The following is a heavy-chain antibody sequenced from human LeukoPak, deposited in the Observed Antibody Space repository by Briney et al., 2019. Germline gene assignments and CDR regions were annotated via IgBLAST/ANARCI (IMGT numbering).Heavy chain of an antibody. CDR3: ARSGTYQYSSTPDF. D-gene: IGHD3-10*01. J-gene: IGHJ4*02. V-gene: IGHV4-34*01. CDR2: IDHTGKT. CDR1: GASFRNYY. Sequence: PSETLSLTCAVYGASFRNYYWAWIRQAPGKGLEWIGEIDHTGKTNYKPSLEGRITISLDLSKNQFSLKLASVTAADTAVYYCARSGTYQYSSTPDFWGQGTLVTISS.